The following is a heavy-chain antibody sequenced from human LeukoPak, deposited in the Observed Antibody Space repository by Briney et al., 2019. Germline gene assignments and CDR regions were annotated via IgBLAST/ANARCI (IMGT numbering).Heavy chain of an antibody. J-gene: IGHJ1*01. Sequence: GASVKVSCKVSGYTLTELSMHWVRQAPGKGLEWMGGFDPEDGETIYAQKFQGRVTMTEDTSTDTAYMELSSLRSEDTAVYYCATDLPRYDSSGYYYGTFQHWGQGTLVTVSS. V-gene: IGHV1-24*01. CDR2: FDPEDGET. D-gene: IGHD3-22*01. CDR1: GYTLTELS. CDR3: ATDLPRYDSSGYYYGTFQH.